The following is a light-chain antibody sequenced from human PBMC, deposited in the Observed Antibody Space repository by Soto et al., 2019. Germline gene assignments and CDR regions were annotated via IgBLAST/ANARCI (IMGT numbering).Light chain of an antibody. CDR1: SGSVSTSNY. V-gene: IGLV8-61*01. Sequence: QTVVTQEPSFSVSPGGTVTLTCGLSSGSVSTSNYPSWYQQTPGQAPRMLIYSTNTRSSGVPDRFSGSILGNKAALTITGAQADDESDYYCVLYSGSGSWVFGGGTKVTVL. CDR3: VLYSGSGSWV. J-gene: IGLJ3*02. CDR2: STN.